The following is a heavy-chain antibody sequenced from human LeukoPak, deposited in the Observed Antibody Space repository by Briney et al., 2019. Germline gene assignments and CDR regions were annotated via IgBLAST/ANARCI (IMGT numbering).Heavy chain of an antibody. CDR3: AKRMATMVRGVIISYYYYYMDV. Sequence: GGSLRLSCAASGFPFSDYGMYWVRQAPGKGLEWLAVISHDGNNKYYADSVKGRFTISRDNSKNTLYLQMNSLKAEDTAVYYCAKRMATMVRGVIISYYYYYMDVWGKGTTVTISS. D-gene: IGHD3-10*01. CDR1: GFPFSDYG. V-gene: IGHV3-30*18. CDR2: ISHDGNNK. J-gene: IGHJ6*03.